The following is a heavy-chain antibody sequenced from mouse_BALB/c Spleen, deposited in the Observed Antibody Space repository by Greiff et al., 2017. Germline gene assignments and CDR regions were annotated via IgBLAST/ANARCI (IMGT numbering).Heavy chain of an antibody. D-gene: IGHD1-1*01. CDR3: ARDYGHAMDY. Sequence: EVKLQESGGDLVKPGGSLKLSCAASGFTFSSYGMSWVRQTPDKRLEWVATISSGGSYTYYPDSVKGRFTISRDNAKNTLYLQMSSLKSEDTAMYYCARDYGHAMDYWGQGTSVTVSS. J-gene: IGHJ4*01. V-gene: IGHV5-6*01. CDR2: ISSGGSYT. CDR1: GFTFSSYG.